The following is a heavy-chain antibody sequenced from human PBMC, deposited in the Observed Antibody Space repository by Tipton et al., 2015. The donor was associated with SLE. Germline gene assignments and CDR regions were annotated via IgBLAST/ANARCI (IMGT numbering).Heavy chain of an antibody. CDR2: IYYSGNT. CDR3: ARHMVYYYDSSGYYAPDAFDI. D-gene: IGHD3-22*01. CDR1: GGSISSYY. V-gene: IGHV4-59*08. Sequence: TLSLTCTVSGGSISSYYWSWIRQPPGKGLEWIGYIYYSGNTNYNPSLKSRVTISVDTSKNQFSLKLSSVTAADTAVYYCARHMVYYYDSSGYYAPDAFDIWGQGTVVSVSS. J-gene: IGHJ3*02.